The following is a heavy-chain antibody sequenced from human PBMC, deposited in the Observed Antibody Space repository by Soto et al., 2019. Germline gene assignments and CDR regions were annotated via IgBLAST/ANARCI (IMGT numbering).Heavy chain of an antibody. Sequence: EVQLLESGGGLVQPGGSLRRSCAASGITFSSYAMSWVRQAPGKGLEWVSSRTTTADRTYYADSVKGRFTISRDNSRQTVYLQMNSLRAEDTAVYYCAKDDIVATIGGAFDYWGQGTLLTVSS. CDR2: RTTTADRT. D-gene: IGHD5-12*01. CDR3: AKDDIVATIGGAFDY. CDR1: GITFSSYA. J-gene: IGHJ4*02. V-gene: IGHV3-23*01.